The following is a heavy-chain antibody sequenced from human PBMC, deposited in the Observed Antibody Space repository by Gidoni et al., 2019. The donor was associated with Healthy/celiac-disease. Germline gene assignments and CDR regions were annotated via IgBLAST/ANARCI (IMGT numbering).Heavy chain of an antibody. CDR1: GFTFSSYS. D-gene: IGHD6-6*01. CDR3: ARAGYSSSVYWYFDL. CDR2: ISSSSSSI. V-gene: IGHV3-48*02. J-gene: IGHJ2*01. Sequence: EVQLVESGGGWVQPGGSLRLACADSGFTFSSYSMNWVRQAPGKGLEWVSDISSSSSSIYYADSVKCRFTISRDNAKNSLYLQMNSLRDEDTAVYYCARAGYSSSVYWYFDLWGRGTLVTVSS.